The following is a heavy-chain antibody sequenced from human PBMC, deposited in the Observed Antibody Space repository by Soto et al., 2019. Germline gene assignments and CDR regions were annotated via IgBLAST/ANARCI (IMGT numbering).Heavy chain of an antibody. CDR3: ARDGRSRNWDLGY. J-gene: IGHJ4*02. V-gene: IGHV3-21*01. D-gene: IGHD7-27*01. Sequence: EVQLLESGGGLVQPGGSLRLSCAASGFTFSSYAMSWVRQAPGKGLEWVSSISSSSSYIYYADSVKGRFTISRDNAKNSLYLQMNSLRAEDTAVYYCARDGRSRNWDLGYWGQGTLVTVSS. CDR2: ISSSSSYI. CDR1: GFTFSSYA.